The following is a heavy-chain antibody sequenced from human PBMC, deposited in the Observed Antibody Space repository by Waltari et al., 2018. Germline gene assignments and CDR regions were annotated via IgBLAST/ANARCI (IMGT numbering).Heavy chain of an antibody. CDR3: ARPGRGGGNLHGFDY. V-gene: IGHV4-38-2*01. CDR2: IYHSGST. J-gene: IGHJ4*02. D-gene: IGHD2-15*01. Sequence: QVQLQESGPGLVKPSETLSLTCAVSGYSISSGYYWGWIRQPPGKGLEWIGSIYHSGSTYYNPSLKSRVTISVDTSKNQFSLKLSSVTAADTAVYYCARPGRGGGNLHGFDYWGQGTLVTVSS. CDR1: GYSISSGYY.